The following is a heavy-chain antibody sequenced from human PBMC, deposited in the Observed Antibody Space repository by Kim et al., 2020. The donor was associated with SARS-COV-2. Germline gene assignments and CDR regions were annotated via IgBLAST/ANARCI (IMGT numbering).Heavy chain of an antibody. Sequence: SVKVSCKASGFTFTSSAVQWVRQARGQRLEWIGWIVVGSGNTNYAQKFQERVTITRDMSTSTAYMELSSLRSEDTAVYYCAADLVLTGYYTGYWYFDLWGRGTLVTVSS. CDR2: IVVGSGNT. D-gene: IGHD3-9*01. V-gene: IGHV1-58*01. CDR1: GFTFTSSA. CDR3: AADLVLTGYYTGYWYFDL. J-gene: IGHJ2*01.